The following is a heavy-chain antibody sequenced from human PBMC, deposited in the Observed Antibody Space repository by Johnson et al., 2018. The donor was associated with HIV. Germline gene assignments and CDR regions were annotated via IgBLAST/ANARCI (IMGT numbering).Heavy chain of an antibody. D-gene: IGHD3-16*01. J-gene: IGHJ3*02. V-gene: IGHV3-30-3*01. Sequence: QVQLVESGGGVVQPGRSLRLSCAASGFTFSSYAMHWVRQAPGKGLEWMAVISFDGSNKYYADSVKGRFTISRDNMKKSLCLQMNGLRDEDTAVYYCAKDRTNWGYDAFDIWGQGTMVTVSS. CDR2: ISFDGSNK. CDR1: GFTFSSYA. CDR3: AKDRTNWGYDAFDI.